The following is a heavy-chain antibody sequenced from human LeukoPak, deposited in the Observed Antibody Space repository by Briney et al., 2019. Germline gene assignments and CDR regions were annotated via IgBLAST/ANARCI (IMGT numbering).Heavy chain of an antibody. D-gene: IGHD3-22*01. Sequence: GGSLRLSCAASGFTFSSYSMNWVRQAPGKGLEWVSSISSSSSYIYYAGSVKGRFTISRDNAKNSLYLQMNSLRAEDTAVYYCARDQYDSPWGQGTLVTVSS. CDR3: ARDQYDSP. CDR1: GFTFSSYS. V-gene: IGHV3-21*01. CDR2: ISSSSSYI. J-gene: IGHJ5*02.